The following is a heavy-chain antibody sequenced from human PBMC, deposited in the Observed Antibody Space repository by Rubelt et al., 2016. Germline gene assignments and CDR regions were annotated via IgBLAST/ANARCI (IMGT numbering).Heavy chain of an antibody. CDR1: GGTFSSYA. CDR2: IIPIFGTA. J-gene: IGHJ6*02. V-gene: IGHV1-69*14. D-gene: IGHD6-13*01. CDR3: ARGKAAADLYYYYGMDV. Sequence: QVQLVQSGAEVKKPGSSVKVSCKASGGTFSSYAISWVRQAPGQGLEWMGGIIPIFGTANYAQKFQGRVTITADKSTSTAYMELSSLRSEDTAVYYCARGKAAADLYYYYGMDVWGQGTTVTVSS.